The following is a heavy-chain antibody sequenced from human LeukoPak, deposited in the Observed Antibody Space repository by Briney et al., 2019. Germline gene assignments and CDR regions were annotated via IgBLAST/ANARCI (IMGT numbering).Heavy chain of an antibody. Sequence: SETLSLTCAVSDYSISSGYYWGWMRQPPGKGLEWIGSFSHRGSTYYNPSPQSRVTISVDTSKNQFSLKLSSVTAADTAVYYCARAMASTTGSPYYYYGMDVWGKGTTVTVSS. CDR1: DYSISSGYY. J-gene: IGHJ6*04. CDR3: ARAMASTTGSPYYYYGMDV. D-gene: IGHD1-1*01. CDR2: FSHRGST. V-gene: IGHV4-38-2*01.